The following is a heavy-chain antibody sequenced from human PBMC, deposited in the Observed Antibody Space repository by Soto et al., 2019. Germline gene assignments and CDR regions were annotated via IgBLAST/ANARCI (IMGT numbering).Heavy chain of an antibody. J-gene: IGHJ4*02. D-gene: IGHD4-17*01. Sequence: EVQVVESGGGLVQPGGSLRLSCAASGFTVSSHYMSWVRQAPGKGLEWVSVIYSGGNTYYADSVKGSFTISRDNTKNTLYLQMTSLRVDDTAVYSCARDPMATIDYWGQGTLVTVSS. CDR2: IYSGGNT. CDR3: ARDPMATIDY. V-gene: IGHV3-66*01. CDR1: GFTVSSHY.